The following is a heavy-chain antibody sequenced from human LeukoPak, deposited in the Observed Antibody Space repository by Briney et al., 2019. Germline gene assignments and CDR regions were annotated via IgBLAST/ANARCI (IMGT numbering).Heavy chain of an antibody. CDR3: VSNPYSNYYFDY. V-gene: IGHV4-34*01. Sequence: PSETLSLTCAVYGGSFSGNYWSWIRQPPGKGLEWIGEINHSGSTNYSPSLMSRVTISVDTSKNQFSLKLSSVTAADTAVYYCVSNPYSNYYFDYWGQGTLVTVSS. CDR1: GGSFSGNY. D-gene: IGHD4-11*01. J-gene: IGHJ4*02. CDR2: INHSGST.